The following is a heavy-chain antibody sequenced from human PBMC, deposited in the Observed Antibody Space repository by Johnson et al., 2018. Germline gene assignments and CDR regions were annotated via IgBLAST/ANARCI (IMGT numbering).Heavy chain of an antibody. CDR1: GGSISSSSYY. V-gene: IGHV4-39*01. J-gene: IGHJ6*02. CDR2: IYYSGST. CDR3: ARVSSRFYGMDV. D-gene: IGHD6-13*01. Sequence: QVRLRESGPGLVKPSETLSLSCTVSGGSISSSSYYWGWIRQPPGKGLEWIGSIYYSGSTYYNPSLKSRVTISVDTSKNQFSRTVSSVTAADTAVYYCARVSSRFYGMDVWGQGTTVTVSS.